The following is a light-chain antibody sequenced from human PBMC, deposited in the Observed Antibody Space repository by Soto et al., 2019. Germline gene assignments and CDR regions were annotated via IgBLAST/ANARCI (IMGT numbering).Light chain of an antibody. Sequence: QSALTQPASVSGSPGQSITISCTGTSIDAGSYNLVSWYQQHPGKAPKLMIYEGSKRPLGVSNRFSGSQSGNTASLTISGLQAEDEADYYCTPYIPRSTFYVFGTGTKVTVL. V-gene: IGLV2-23*01. CDR3: TPYIPRSTFYV. CDR1: SIDAGSYNL. CDR2: EGS. J-gene: IGLJ1*01.